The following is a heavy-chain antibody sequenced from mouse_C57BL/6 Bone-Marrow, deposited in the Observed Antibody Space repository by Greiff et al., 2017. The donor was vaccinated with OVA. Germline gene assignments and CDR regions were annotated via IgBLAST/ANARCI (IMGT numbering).Heavy chain of an antibody. Sequence: VNVVESGPGLVAPSQSLSITCTVSGFSLTSYGVSWVRQPPGKGLEWLGVIWGDGSTHYHSALISRLSISKDNSKSQVFLKLNSLQTDDTATYYCATKTAQATSYAMDYWGQGTSVTVSS. V-gene: IGHV2-3*01. CDR1: GFSLTSYG. CDR2: IWGDGST. CDR3: ATKTAQATSYAMDY. J-gene: IGHJ4*01. D-gene: IGHD3-2*02.